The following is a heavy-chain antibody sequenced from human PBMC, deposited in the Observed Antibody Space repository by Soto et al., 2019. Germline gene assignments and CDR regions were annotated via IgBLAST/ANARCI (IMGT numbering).Heavy chain of an antibody. V-gene: IGHV5-51*01. CDR1: GYSFTSYW. Sequence: LGESLKISCKGSGYSFTSYWIGWVRQMPGKGLEWMGIIYPGDSDTRYSPSFQGQVTISADKSISTAYLQWSSLKASDTAMYYCARAVAGYYYYYGMDVWGQGTTVTVS. CDR3: ARAVAGYYYYYGMDV. J-gene: IGHJ6*02. CDR2: IYPGDSDT. D-gene: IGHD6-19*01.